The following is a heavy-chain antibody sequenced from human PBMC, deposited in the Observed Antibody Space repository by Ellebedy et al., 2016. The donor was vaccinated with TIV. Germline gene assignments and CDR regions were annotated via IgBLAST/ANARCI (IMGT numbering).Heavy chain of an antibody. Sequence: GGSLRLSXAASGFIVSTNYMTWVRQAPGKGLEWVSIIYTGGTTYYANSVKGRFTISRDNSKNTVYLQMDSLRAEDTAVYFCAKDGTTTSYAHYFDFWGRGTLVTVSS. J-gene: IGHJ4*02. CDR1: GFIVSTNY. D-gene: IGHD2-2*01. CDR3: AKDGTTTSYAHYFDF. CDR2: IYTGGTT. V-gene: IGHV3-53*01.